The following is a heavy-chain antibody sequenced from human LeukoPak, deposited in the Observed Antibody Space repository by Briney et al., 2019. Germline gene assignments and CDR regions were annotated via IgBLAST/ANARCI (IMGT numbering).Heavy chain of an antibody. CDR1: GGSISSGSYY. V-gene: IGHV4-61*02. J-gene: IGHJ2*01. Sequence: SQTLSLTCTVSGGSISSGSYYWSWIRQPAGKGLEWIGRIYTSGSTNYNPSLKSRVTISVDTSKNQFSLKLSSVTAADTAVYYCARDRSGWPNWYFDLWGRGTLVTVSS. CDR2: IYTSGST. CDR3: ARDRSGWPNWYFDL. D-gene: IGHD6-19*01.